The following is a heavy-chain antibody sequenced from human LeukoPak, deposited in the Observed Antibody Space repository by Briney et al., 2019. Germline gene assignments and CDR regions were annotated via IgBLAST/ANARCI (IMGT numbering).Heavy chain of an antibody. V-gene: IGHV3-33*06. CDR1: GFTPSNYG. D-gene: IGHD5-12*01. J-gene: IGHJ4*02. Sequence: SVGSLRLSCAASGFTPSNYGMHWVRQAPRKGLEWVAIIFYDGNTKYYADSVRGRFTISRDNSKNTLYLQMNSLRAEDTALYFCAQDRYNGYLAQWGQGTLVTVSS. CDR2: IFYDGNTK. CDR3: AQDRYNGYLAQ.